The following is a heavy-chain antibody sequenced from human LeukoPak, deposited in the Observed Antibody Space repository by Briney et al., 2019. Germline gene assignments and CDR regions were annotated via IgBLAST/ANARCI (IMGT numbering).Heavy chain of an antibody. V-gene: IGHV3-66*01. CDR3: ARDESTYYYDSSGYDY. Sequence: PGGSLRLSCAASGFTVSSNYMGWVRQAPGKGLEWVSVIYSGGSTYYADSVKGRFTISRDNSKNTLYLQMDSLRAEDTAVYYCARDESTYYYDSSGYDYWGQGTLVTVSS. D-gene: IGHD3-22*01. J-gene: IGHJ4*02. CDR2: IYSGGST. CDR1: GFTVSSNY.